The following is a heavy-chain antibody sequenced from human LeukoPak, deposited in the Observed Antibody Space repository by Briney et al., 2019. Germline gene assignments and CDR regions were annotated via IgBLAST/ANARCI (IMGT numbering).Heavy chain of an antibody. Sequence: SETLSLTCTVSGGSISSSSYYWGWIRQPPGKGLEWIGSIYYSGSTYYNPSLKSRVTISVDTSKNQFSLKLSSVTAADTAVYYCARVLSGAFDPWGQGTLVTVSS. V-gene: IGHV4-39*07. D-gene: IGHD3-10*01. CDR2: IYYSGST. CDR3: ARVLSGAFDP. CDR1: GGSISSSSYY. J-gene: IGHJ5*02.